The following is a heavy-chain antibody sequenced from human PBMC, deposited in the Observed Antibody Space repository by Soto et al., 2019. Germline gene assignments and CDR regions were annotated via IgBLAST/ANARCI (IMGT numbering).Heavy chain of an antibody. Sequence: QVQLVQSGAEVKKPGASVKVSCKASGYTFTSYAMHWVRQAPGQRLEWMGWITAGNGNTKYSQQFQGRVTITSDTSASTAYMELSSPRSEDTAVYYCARGGSLYWYFDLWGRGTLVTVSS. CDR1: GYTFTSYA. CDR3: ARGGSLYWYFDL. J-gene: IGHJ2*01. V-gene: IGHV1-3*01. D-gene: IGHD1-26*01. CDR2: ITAGNGNT.